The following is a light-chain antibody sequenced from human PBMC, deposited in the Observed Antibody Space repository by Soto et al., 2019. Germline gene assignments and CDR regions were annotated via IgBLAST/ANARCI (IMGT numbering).Light chain of an antibody. J-gene: IGLJ1*01. CDR3: AVWNDNVNGPGYV. Sequence: QSVLTQSPSVSGTPGQRVTISCSGSSSNIGTNPVNWYQQLPGATPHLLIYNNDQRPSGVPDRFSGSKSGTSASLAISGLQSEDEADYYCAVWNDNVNGPGYVFGTGTKLTVL. CDR1: SSNIGTNP. V-gene: IGLV1-44*01. CDR2: NND.